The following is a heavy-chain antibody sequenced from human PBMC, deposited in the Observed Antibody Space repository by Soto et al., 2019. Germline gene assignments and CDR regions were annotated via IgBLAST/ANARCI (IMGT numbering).Heavy chain of an antibody. CDR2: FSACDGNT. CDR3: SRMPYFNTYYYDRRRHSDGAIHI. CDR1: GYTFTSFD. J-gene: IGHJ6*02. V-gene: IGHV1-18*04. D-gene: IGHD3-22*01. Sequence: ASVKVSSKASGYTFTSFDMHWVRQPPGQGLEWMGIFSACDGNTNYAQKLQGRVTMTTDTSTSTAYIELLSLGADDTGVYYCSRMPYFNTYYYDRRRHSDGAIHISGPGT.